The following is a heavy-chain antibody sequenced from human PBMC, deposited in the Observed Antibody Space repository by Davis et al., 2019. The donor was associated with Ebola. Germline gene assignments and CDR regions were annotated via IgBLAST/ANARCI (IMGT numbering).Heavy chain of an antibody. D-gene: IGHD1-14*01. CDR2: IYESGST. CDR1: GTSVSGYY. CDR3: ARHHASDIRKMDV. V-gene: IGHV4-59*08. Sequence: SETLSLTCTVSGTSVSGYYWSWIRQPPGKGLEWIGYIYESGSTNYNPTLKSRVTISVDMSKNQFSLKLSSVTAADTAVYHCARHHASDIRKMDVWGQGTTVTVSS. J-gene: IGHJ6*02.